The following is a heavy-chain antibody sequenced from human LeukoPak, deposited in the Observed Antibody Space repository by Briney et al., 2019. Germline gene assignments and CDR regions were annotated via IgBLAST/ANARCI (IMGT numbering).Heavy chain of an antibody. V-gene: IGHV3-30-3*01. J-gene: IGHJ4*02. CDR2: ISYDGSNK. D-gene: IGHD3-9*01. Sequence: GGSLRLSCAASGFTFSDYYMSWIRQAPGKGLEWVAVISYDGSNKYYADSVKGRFTISRDNSKNTLYLQMNSLRAEDTAVYYCARDLSGIFDYWGQGTLVTVSS. CDR1: GFTFSDYY. CDR3: ARDLSGIFDY.